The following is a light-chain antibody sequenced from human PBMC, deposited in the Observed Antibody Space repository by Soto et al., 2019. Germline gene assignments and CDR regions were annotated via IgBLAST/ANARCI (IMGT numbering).Light chain of an antibody. CDR1: QYISRW. J-gene: IGKJ4*01. CDR2: PAS. V-gene: IGKV1D-12*01. CDR3: QQTSSLPLT. Sequence: DIQMTQSPSSVSASVGDRVPITCRASQYISRWLAWYQQKPGKAPKILIYPASNLQDGVPSRFSGSGSGTSFTLPIISLQPEDFATYYCQQTSSLPLTFGGGTKVEI.